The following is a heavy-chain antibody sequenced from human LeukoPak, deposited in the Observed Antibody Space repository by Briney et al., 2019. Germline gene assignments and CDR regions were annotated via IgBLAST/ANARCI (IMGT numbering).Heavy chain of an antibody. CDR1: GGSFSGYY. D-gene: IGHD6-13*01. J-gene: IGHJ6*02. V-gene: IGHV4-34*01. CDR2: INHSGST. Sequence: SETLSLTCAVYGGSFSGYYWSWIRQPPGKGLEWIGEINHSGSTNYNPSLKSRLTISVDTSKNQFSLKLSSVTAADTAVYYCASLIAEYGMDVWGQGTTVTVSS. CDR3: ASLIAEYGMDV.